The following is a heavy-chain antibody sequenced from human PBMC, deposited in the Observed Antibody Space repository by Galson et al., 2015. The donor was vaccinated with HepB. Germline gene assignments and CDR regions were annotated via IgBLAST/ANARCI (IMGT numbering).Heavy chain of an antibody. CDR3: ARLHHPYCSGGSCYLDY. D-gene: IGHD2-15*01. V-gene: IGHV5-51*03. CDR2: IHPGDFDT. Sequence: QSGAEVKKPGEALKISCKGSGYSFTSYWIGWVRQVPGEGLEWMGFIHPGDFDTRYSPSFQGQVTISADKSISTAYLQWSSLKASDTAMYYCARLHHPYCSGGSCYLDYWGQGTLVTVSS. CDR1: GYSFTSYW. J-gene: IGHJ4*02.